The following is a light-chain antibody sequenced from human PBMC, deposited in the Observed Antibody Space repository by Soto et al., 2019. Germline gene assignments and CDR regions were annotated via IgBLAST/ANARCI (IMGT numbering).Light chain of an antibody. Sequence: IVLTQSPGTLSLSPGDRATLSCRASQSVSGSYLACYQQQRGLAPRHLIYGASIRASVIPDMFSGSGSGSDFTLTISRLEPEDFAVYYCQQYGSSPRTFGQGNKVEIK. CDR3: QQYGSSPRT. CDR2: GAS. CDR1: QSVSGSY. J-gene: IGKJ1*01. V-gene: IGKV3-20*01.